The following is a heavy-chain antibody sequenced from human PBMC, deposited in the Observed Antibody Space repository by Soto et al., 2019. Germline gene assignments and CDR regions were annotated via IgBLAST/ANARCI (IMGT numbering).Heavy chain of an antibody. CDR2: IFHSGNS. CDR3: ARAPSDYYSLDS. D-gene: IGHD3-22*01. V-gene: IGHV4-4*02. Sequence: SETLSLTCAVSSVSVSTTNWLSWVRQPPGKGLEWIGEIFHSGNSDYNASLKTRVTISVDKSKNQVSLRLTSVTAADTAVYYWARAPSDYYSLDSWGQGILVTVSS. CDR1: SVSVSTTNW. J-gene: IGHJ4*02.